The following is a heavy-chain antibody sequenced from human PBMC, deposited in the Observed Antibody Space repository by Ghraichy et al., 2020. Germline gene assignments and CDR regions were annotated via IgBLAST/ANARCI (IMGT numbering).Heavy chain of an antibody. V-gene: IGHV3-64D*06. CDR3: VKSLFTTFGTPGDY. Sequence: GESLNISCSASGFTFANYPMHWVRQAPGKGLEYVSGISTNGDGAHYADSVEGRFTISRDNSKNTLYLHMNSPRPEDAAVYYCVKSLFTTFGTPGDYWGQGTLVTVSS. D-gene: IGHD1-7*01. CDR2: ISTNGDGA. CDR1: GFTFANYP. J-gene: IGHJ4*02.